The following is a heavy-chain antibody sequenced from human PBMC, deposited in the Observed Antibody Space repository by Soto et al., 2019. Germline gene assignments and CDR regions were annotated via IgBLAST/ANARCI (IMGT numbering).Heavy chain of an antibody. V-gene: IGHV3-30-3*01. CDR3: VRERPELIVDY. D-gene: IGHD1-7*01. CDR1: GISFPSYA. J-gene: IGHJ4*02. Sequence: HPGGSLRLSCVVSGISFPSYAMHWVRQTPGKGLEWVAVMSAHGDKEYYADSVRGRFTISRDNAKNTLYLQMNSLRAEDTAVYYCVRERPELIVDYWGRGTLVTVSS. CDR2: MSAHGDKE.